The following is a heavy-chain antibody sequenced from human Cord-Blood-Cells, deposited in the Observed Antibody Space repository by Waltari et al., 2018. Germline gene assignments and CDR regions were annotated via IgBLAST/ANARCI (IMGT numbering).Heavy chain of an antibody. Sequence: QVQLQQWGAGLLKPSETLSLTCAVYGGSFSGYYWSWIRQPPGKGLEWIGEINHSGSNNYNPSLSGRVTISVDTSKNQFSLKLSSVTAADTAVYYCARGKTSSSWFDYWGQGTLVTVSS. CDR2: INHSGSN. J-gene: IGHJ4*02. CDR3: ARGKTSSSWFDY. D-gene: IGHD6-13*01. CDR1: GGSFSGYY. V-gene: IGHV4-34*01.